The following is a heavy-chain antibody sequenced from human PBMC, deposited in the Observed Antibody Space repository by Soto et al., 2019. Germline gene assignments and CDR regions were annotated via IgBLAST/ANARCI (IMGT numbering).Heavy chain of an antibody. CDR2: IIPIFGTA. Sequence: QVQLVQSGAEVKKPGSSVKVSCKASGGTFSSYAISWVRQAPGQGLEWMGGIIPIFGTANYAQKFQGRVTITADESTSTAYMELSSLRAEDTAVYYCARSQDIVVVVAAPIYWYFDLWGRGTLVTVSS. CDR3: ARSQDIVVVVAAPIYWYFDL. CDR1: GGTFSSYA. J-gene: IGHJ2*01. D-gene: IGHD2-15*01. V-gene: IGHV1-69*01.